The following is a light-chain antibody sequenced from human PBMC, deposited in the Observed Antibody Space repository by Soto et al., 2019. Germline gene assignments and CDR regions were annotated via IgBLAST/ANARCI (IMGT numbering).Light chain of an antibody. Sequence: HSALTQPASVSGSPGQSITISCTGPSSDVGSYNLVSWYQQHPGKAPKLMIYEVSKRPSGVSNRFSGSKSGNTASLTISGLQAEDEADYYCCSYAASSWVVFGGGTKLTVL. CDR1: SSDVGSYNL. CDR3: CSYAASSWVV. V-gene: IGLV2-23*02. J-gene: IGLJ2*01. CDR2: EVS.